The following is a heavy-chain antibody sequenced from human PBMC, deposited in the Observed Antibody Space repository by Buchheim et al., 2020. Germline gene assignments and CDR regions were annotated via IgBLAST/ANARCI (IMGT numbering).Heavy chain of an antibody. J-gene: IGHJ5*01. D-gene: IGHD3-16*01. CDR3: AREGRYDWNNYFDT. V-gene: IGHV4-30-4*01. CDR2: IYFTGTT. Sequence: QLQESGPGLVNPSQTLSLTCSVSNGSIVSGDYYWTWIRQTPGKGLEWIGHIYFTGTTYYNPSLKSRLMISVDKFKDQFSMSLTSLTVADTAVYYCAREGRYDWNNYFDTWG. CDR1: NGSIVSGDYY.